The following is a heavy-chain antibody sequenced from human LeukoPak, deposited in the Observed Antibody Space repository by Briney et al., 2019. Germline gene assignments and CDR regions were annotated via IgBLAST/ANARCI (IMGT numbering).Heavy chain of an antibody. D-gene: IGHD3-10*01. Sequence: SETLSLTCAVSGGSISSGGYSWSWIRQPPGKGLEWIGYIYHSGSTYYNPSLKSRVTISVDRSKNQFSLKLSSVTAADTAVYYCAREHKGSYSYWGQGTLVTVSS. CDR1: GGSISSGGYS. J-gene: IGHJ4*02. CDR3: AREHKGSYSY. CDR2: IYHSGST. V-gene: IGHV4-30-2*01.